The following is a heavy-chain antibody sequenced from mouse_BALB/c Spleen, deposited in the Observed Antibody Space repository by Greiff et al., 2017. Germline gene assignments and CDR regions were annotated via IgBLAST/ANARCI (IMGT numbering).Heavy chain of an antibody. D-gene: IGHD2-3*01. V-gene: IGHV3-8*02. CDR2: ISYSGST. Sequence: VQLQQSGPSLVKPSQTLSLTCSVTGDSITSGYWNWIRKFPGNKLEYMGYISYSGSTYYNPSLKSRISITRDTSKNQYYLQLNSVTTEDTATYYCARTLWLLRGGYYAMDYWGQGTSVTVSS. J-gene: IGHJ4*01. CDR1: GDSITSGY. CDR3: ARTLWLLRGGYYAMDY.